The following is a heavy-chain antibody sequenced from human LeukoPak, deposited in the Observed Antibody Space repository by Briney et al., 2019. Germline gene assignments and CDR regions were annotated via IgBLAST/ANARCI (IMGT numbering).Heavy chain of an antibody. Sequence: SETLSLTCTVSGGSISRSSYYWGWIRQPPGKGLEWIGSIFYSGSTYYNPSLKSRVTISVDTSKNQFSLKLSSVTAADTAVYYCARDFGFSGYDLPFDYWGQGTLVTVSS. CDR1: GGSISRSSYY. CDR3: ARDFGFSGYDLPFDY. V-gene: IGHV4-39*07. J-gene: IGHJ4*02. D-gene: IGHD5-12*01. CDR2: IFYSGST.